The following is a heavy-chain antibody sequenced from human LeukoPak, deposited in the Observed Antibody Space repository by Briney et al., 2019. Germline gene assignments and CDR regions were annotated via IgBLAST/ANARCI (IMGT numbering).Heavy chain of an antibody. D-gene: IGHD6-19*01. J-gene: IGHJ5*02. Sequence: SETLSPTCTVSGGSISSYYWSWIRQPPGKGLEWIGYIYYSGSTNYNPSLKSRVTISVDTSKNQFSLKLSSVTAADTAVYYCAREQWLATEAYNWFDPWGQGTLVTVSS. CDR3: AREQWLATEAYNWFDP. CDR1: GGSISSYY. CDR2: IYYSGST. V-gene: IGHV4-59*01.